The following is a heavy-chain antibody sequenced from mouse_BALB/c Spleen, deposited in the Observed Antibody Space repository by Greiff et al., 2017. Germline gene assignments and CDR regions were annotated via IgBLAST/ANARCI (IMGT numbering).Heavy chain of an antibody. D-gene: IGHD2-3*01. V-gene: IGHV5-9-3*01. CDR2: ISSGGSYT. CDR3: ARHVGDGYYWFAY. CDR1: GFTFSSYA. Sequence: EVKLMESGGGLVKPGGSLKLSCAASGFTFSSYAMSWVRQTPEKRLEWVATISSGGSYTYYPDSVKGRFTISRDNAKNTLYLQMSSLRSEDTAMYYCARHVGDGYYWFAYWGQGTLVTVSA. J-gene: IGHJ3*01.